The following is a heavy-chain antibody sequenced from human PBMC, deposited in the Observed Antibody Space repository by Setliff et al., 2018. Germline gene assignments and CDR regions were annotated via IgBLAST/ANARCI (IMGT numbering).Heavy chain of an antibody. V-gene: IGHV4-39*02. J-gene: IGHJ3*01. CDR2: INYSGIT. D-gene: IGHD1-1*01. CDR3: AKDRYSFGSQMYWNSFSL. Sequence: SETLSLTCSVSGDSISSSSYYWGWIRQPPGKGLEWIGSINYSGITYYSPSLKSRVIVSVDTSKNQFSLKLSSVTAADTAVYYCAKDRYSFGSQMYWNSFSLWGPGTMVTVSS. CDR1: GDSISSSSYY.